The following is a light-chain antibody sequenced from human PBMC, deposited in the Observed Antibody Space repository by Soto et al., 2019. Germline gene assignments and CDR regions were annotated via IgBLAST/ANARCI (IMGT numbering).Light chain of an antibody. CDR2: GAS. J-gene: IGKJ1*01. Sequence: EIVLTQSPGTLSLFPGERATLSCRASQSISSNYLAWYQHKPGQAPRLLIHGASNRATGIPDRFSGAGSRTDFTLTISRLEPEDFAVYYCHQYGSAPAWTFGQGTKVEIK. CDR1: QSISSNY. CDR3: HQYGSAPAWT. V-gene: IGKV3-20*01.